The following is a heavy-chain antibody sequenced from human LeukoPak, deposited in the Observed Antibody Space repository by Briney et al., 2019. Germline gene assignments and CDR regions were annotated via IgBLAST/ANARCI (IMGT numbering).Heavy chain of an antibody. J-gene: IGHJ4*02. CDR3: ARAGNIRFDY. CDR1: GGSISSSSYY. CDR2: IYYSGST. Sequence: PSETLSLTCTVSGGSISSSSYYWGWIRQPPGKGLEWIGSIYYSGSTYYNPSLKSRVTISVDTSKNQFSLKLSSVTAADTAVYYCARAGNIRFDYWGQGTLVTVSS. V-gene: IGHV4-39*07. D-gene: IGHD1/OR15-1a*01.